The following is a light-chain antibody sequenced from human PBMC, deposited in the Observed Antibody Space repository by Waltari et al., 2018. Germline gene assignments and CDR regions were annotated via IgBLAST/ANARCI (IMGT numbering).Light chain of an antibody. Sequence: DIQMTQSPSTLSASVGDRVTITCRASQSISSWLAWYQQKTGKAPKLLIYKASSLERGVQSRFSGSGSGTEFTLTISSLQPDDFATYYCQQYNSYPVTFGQGTKVEIK. CDR1: QSISSW. J-gene: IGKJ1*01. V-gene: IGKV1-5*03. CDR3: QQYNSYPVT. CDR2: KAS.